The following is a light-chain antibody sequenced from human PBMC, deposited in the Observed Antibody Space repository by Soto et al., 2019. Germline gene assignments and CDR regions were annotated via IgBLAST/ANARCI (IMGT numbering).Light chain of an antibody. CDR3: QQTNSFPRT. Sequence: DIQMTQSPSSVSASVGDTVTITCRASQDISSWLAWYQQKPGKAPNLLIYAASSLQSGVPSRFSGSGSGTDFTLTINSLQPEDIDTYYCQQTNSFPRTFGQGTKVDIK. CDR1: QDISSW. V-gene: IGKV1-12*01. CDR2: AAS. J-gene: IGKJ1*01.